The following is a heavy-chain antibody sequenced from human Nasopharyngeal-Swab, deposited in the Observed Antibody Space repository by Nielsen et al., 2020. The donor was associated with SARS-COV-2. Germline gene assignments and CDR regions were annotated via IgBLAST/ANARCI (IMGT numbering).Heavy chain of an antibody. Sequence: GSLRLSCAVYGGSFSGYYWSWIRQPPGKGLEWIGEINHSGSTNYNPSLKSRVTISVDTSKNQFSLKLSSVTAADTAVYYCARRYSSSVYYYYYMDVWGKGTTVTVSS. J-gene: IGHJ6*03. D-gene: IGHD6-6*01. CDR3: ARRYSSSVYYYYYMDV. V-gene: IGHV4-34*01. CDR2: INHSGST. CDR1: GGSFSGYY.